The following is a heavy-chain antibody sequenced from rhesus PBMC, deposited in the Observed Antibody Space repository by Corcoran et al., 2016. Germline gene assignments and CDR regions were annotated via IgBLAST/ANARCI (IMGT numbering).Heavy chain of an antibody. CDR3: VRRVVTSMITVIFNSLDV. CDR2: IYRNSETN. D-gene: IGHD3-9*01. Sequence: QVQLQESGPGVVKPSETLYLHCAVSGGPISSGYYYWSWIRQPPGKGLEWIGGIYRNSETNNNNPAVKSRETITKDTSKNHVCLKLSSVTAADTAVYYGVRRVVTSMITVIFNSLDVWGRGLLVTVSS. J-gene: IGHJ5-2*02. CDR1: GGPISSGYYY. V-gene: IGHV4S12*01.